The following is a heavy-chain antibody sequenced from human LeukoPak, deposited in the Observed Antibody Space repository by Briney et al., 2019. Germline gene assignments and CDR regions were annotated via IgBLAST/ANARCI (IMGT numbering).Heavy chain of an antibody. D-gene: IGHD2-2*01. V-gene: IGHV4-30-2*01. Sequence: KASETLSLTCTVSGGSISSGGYYWSWIRQPAGKGLEWIGYIYHSGSTYYNPSLKSRVTISVDRSKNQFSLKLSSVTAADTAVYYCARDLKDIVVVPADMGNDAFDIWGQGTMVTVSS. J-gene: IGHJ3*02. CDR1: GGSISSGGYY. CDR3: ARDLKDIVVVPADMGNDAFDI. CDR2: IYHSGST.